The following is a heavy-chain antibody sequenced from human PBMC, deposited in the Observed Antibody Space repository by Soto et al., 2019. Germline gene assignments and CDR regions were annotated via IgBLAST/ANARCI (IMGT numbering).Heavy chain of an antibody. J-gene: IGHJ4*02. CDR3: ARGRGGSLREGNLDY. CDR1: GYTFTSYA. CDR2: INAGNGNT. D-gene: IGHD3-16*01. Sequence: ASVKVSCKASGYTFTSYAMHWVRQAPGQRLEWMGWINAGNGNTKYSQKFQGRVTITRDTSASTAYMELSSLRSEDTAVYYCARGRGGSLREGNLDYWGQGTLVTVSS. V-gene: IGHV1-3*01.